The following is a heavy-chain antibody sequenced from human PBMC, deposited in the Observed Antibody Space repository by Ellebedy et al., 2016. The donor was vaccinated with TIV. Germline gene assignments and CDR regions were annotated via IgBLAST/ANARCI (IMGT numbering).Heavy chain of an antibody. Sequence: GGSLRLXXAASGFTFSSYGMHWVRQAPGKGLEWVAVISYDGSNKYYADSVKGRFTISRDNSKNTLYLQMNSLRAEDTAVYYCAREKWVRGVILPADYWGQGTLFTVSS. V-gene: IGHV3-30*03. CDR3: AREKWVRGVILPADY. CDR1: GFTFSSYG. CDR2: ISYDGSNK. D-gene: IGHD3-10*01. J-gene: IGHJ4*02.